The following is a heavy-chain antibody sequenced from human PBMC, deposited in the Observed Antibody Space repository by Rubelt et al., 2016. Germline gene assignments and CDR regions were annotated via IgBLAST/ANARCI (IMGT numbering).Heavy chain of an antibody. J-gene: IGHJ4*02. CDR1: GFTFGSYS. CDR3: ARGWAGDGGY. D-gene: IGHD7-27*01. CDR2: ISSGSSSI. V-gene: IGHV3-48*04. Sequence: SGGGLVQPGGSLRLSCAASGFTFGSYSMNWVRQAPGKGLEWVSYISSGSSSIKYADSVKGRFTISRDNAKNSLYLQMDSLRAEDTAVYYCARGWAGDGGYWGQGTLVTVSS.